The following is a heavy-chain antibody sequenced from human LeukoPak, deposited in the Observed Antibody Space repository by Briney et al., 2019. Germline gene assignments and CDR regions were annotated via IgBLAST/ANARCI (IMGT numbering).Heavy chain of an antibody. D-gene: IGHD3-22*01. CDR3: ARSSGYDNDY. Sequence: KPSETLSLTCTVSGGSISSSSYYWGWIRQPPGKGLEWIGSIYYSGSTYYNPSLKSRVTISVDTSKNQFSLKLSSVTAADTAVYYCARSSGYDNDYWGQGTLATVSS. CDR1: GGSISSSSYY. CDR2: IYYSGST. J-gene: IGHJ4*02. V-gene: IGHV4-39*07.